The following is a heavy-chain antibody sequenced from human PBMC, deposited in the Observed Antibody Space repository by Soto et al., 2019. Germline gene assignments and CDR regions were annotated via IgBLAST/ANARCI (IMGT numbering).Heavy chain of an antibody. V-gene: IGHV4-4*02. CDR2: SYHSGST. D-gene: IGHD6-19*01. J-gene: IGHJ4*02. CDR3: ARAAATQYSSMKTFDH. CDR1: GGSISSSNW. Sequence: QVQLQESGPGLVKPSGTLSLTCAVSGGSISSSNWWSWVHQPPGKGLEWIGESYHSGSTNYNPSLKSRVTISVDKSKNQFALKLSSVTAADTAVYYCARAAATQYSSMKTFDHWGQGTLVTVSS.